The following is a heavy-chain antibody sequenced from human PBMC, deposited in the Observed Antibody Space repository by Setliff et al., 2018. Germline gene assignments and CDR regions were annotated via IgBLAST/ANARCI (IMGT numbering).Heavy chain of an antibody. CDR2: RSTRGDT. D-gene: IGHD3-16*01. CDR1: GDSIDSAF. Sequence: SETLSLTCTVSGDSIDSAFWNWIRQSPEKGLEWIGYRSTRGDTNSNPSLRSRLTMSLDTSRSQFSLNLTPVTAADTALYSCARDPGFRSGTWALDNWGQGTLVTVSS. J-gene: IGHJ4*02. CDR3: ARDPGFRSGTWALDN. V-gene: IGHV4-4*07.